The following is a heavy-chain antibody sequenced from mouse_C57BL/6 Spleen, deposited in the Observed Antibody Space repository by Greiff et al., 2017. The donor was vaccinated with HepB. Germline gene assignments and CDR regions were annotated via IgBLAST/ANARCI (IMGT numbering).Heavy chain of an antibody. CDR3: AREVLLGRDYFDY. CDR2: IDPSDSET. CDR1: GYTFTSYW. Sequence: VQLQQPGAELVRPGSSVKLSCKASGYTFTSYWMHWVKQRPIQGLDWIGNIDPSDSETHYNQKFKDKATLTVDKSSSTAYMQLSSLTSEDSAVYYCAREVLLGRDYFDYWGQGTTLTVSS. J-gene: IGHJ2*01. D-gene: IGHD4-1*01. V-gene: IGHV1-52*01.